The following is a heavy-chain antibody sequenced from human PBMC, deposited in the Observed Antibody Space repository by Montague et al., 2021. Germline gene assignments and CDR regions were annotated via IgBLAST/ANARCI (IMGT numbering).Heavy chain of an antibody. V-gene: IGHV4-59*08. CDR1: SGSIFHAH. Sequence: SETLSLTCTVSSGSIFHAHWSWVRQPPGQGLEWLGSMFYGGATSNNPSLKSRVTISIETSTNQFSLKLSFVTAADTAVYYCAKQDYFVSGTSYKGFDPWGQGILVTVSS. CDR2: MFYGGAT. J-gene: IGHJ5*02. CDR3: AKQDYFVSGTSYKGFDP. D-gene: IGHD3-10*01.